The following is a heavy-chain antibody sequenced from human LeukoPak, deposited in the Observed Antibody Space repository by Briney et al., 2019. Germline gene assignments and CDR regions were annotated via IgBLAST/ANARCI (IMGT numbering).Heavy chain of an antibody. Sequence: GGSLRLFCAASGFTFSDYSMNWVRQAPGKGLEWISWIGISSGNTKYADSVKGRFTISGDNAKNSLYLQMNSLRVEDTAVYYCARDHNYAFDNWGQGTLVTVSS. CDR2: IGISSGNT. J-gene: IGHJ4*02. V-gene: IGHV3-48*04. D-gene: IGHD1-1*01. CDR3: ARDHNYAFDN. CDR1: GFTFSDYS.